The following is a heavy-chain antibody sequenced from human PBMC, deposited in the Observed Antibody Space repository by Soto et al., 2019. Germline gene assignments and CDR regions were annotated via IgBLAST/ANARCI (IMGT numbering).Heavy chain of an antibody. J-gene: IGHJ4*02. CDR1: GFTFSSYA. CDR3: ALSYCSGGGCYS. Sequence: QVQLVESGGGVVQPGRSLRLSCAASGFTFSSYAMHWVRQAPGKGLEWVAVISYDGSNKYYADSVKGRFTISRDNSKNTLYLQMNSLRAEDTAVYYCALSYCSGGGCYSWGQGTLVTVSS. V-gene: IGHV3-30-3*01. CDR2: ISYDGSNK. D-gene: IGHD2-15*01.